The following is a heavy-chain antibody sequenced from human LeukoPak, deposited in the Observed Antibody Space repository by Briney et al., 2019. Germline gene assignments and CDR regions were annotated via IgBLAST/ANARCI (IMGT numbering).Heavy chain of an antibody. Sequence: ASVKVSCKASGYTFTSYDINWVRQATGQGLEWMGWMNPNSGNTGYAQKFQGRVTMTRNTSISTAYMELSSLRSEDTAVYYCARVAYSSSWYGYYYYHMDVWGKGTTVTISS. J-gene: IGHJ6*03. CDR3: ARVAYSSSWYGYYYYHMDV. V-gene: IGHV1-8*01. CDR2: MNPNSGNT. CDR1: GYTFTSYD. D-gene: IGHD6-13*01.